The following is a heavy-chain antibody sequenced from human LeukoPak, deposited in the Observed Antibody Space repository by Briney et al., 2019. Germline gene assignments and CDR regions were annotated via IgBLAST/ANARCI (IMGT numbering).Heavy chain of an antibody. D-gene: IGHD3-22*01. CDR1: GFTFSSFW. J-gene: IGHJ4*02. Sequence: GGSLRLSCAASGFTFSSFWMHWVRQTPGKGLEWVAVIWYDGRNKYYADSVKGRFTISRDNSKNTLYLQMNSLRAEDTAVYYCARGNYDRSGYLDYWGQGTLVTVSS. CDR2: IWYDGRNK. V-gene: IGHV3-33*08. CDR3: ARGNYDRSGYLDY.